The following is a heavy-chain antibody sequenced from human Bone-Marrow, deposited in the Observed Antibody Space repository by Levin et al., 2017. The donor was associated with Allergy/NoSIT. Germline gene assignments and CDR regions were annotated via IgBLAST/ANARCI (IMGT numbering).Heavy chain of an antibody. J-gene: IGHJ4*02. Sequence: SQTLSLTCAVSGDSLSGIGIAWNWLRQSPSRGLEWLGRTYRGSTSYNEDSISVKSRININVDTSKNRYSLQLNSVTPEDTAVYYCARGRFSTFDSWGQGTLVTVSS. CDR2: TYRGSTSYN. D-gene: IGHD2/OR15-2a*01. V-gene: IGHV6-1*01. CDR3: ARGRFSTFDS. CDR1: GDSLSGIGIA.